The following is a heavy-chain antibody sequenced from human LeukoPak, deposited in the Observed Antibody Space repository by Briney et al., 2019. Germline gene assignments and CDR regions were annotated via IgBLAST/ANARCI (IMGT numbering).Heavy chain of an antibody. D-gene: IGHD3-9*01. CDR3: ARQYYDILTGYYYFDY. V-gene: IGHV1-3*03. CDR2: INAGNGNT. Sequence: ASVKVSCKASGYTFTTYAIHWVRQAPGQRLEWMGWINAGNGNTKYSQEFQGRVTIARDTSTTTAYMELSNLRSEDMAVYYCARQYYDILTGYYYFDYWGQGTLVTVSS. J-gene: IGHJ4*02. CDR1: GYTFTTYA.